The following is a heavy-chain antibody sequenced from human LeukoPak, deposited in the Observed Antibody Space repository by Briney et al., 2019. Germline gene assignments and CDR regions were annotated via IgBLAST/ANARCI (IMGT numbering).Heavy chain of an antibody. D-gene: IGHD3-22*01. V-gene: IGHV3-9*01. CDR3: AKITYYYDSSGPFDY. J-gene: IGHJ4*02. CDR2: ISWNNGSI. Sequence: GRSLRLCCAASGFTFDDYAMHWVRQAPGKGLEWVSGISWNNGSIGYADSVKGRFTISRDNAKNSLYLQMNSLRAEDTALYYCAKITYYYDSSGPFDYWGQGTLVTVSS. CDR1: GFTFDDYA.